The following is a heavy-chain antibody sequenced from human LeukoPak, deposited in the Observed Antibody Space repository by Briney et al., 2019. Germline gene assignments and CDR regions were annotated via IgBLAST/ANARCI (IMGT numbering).Heavy chain of an antibody. CDR3: AKGYCSSTCCYVDY. CDR2: ISWNSGSI. CDR1: GFTFDDYA. V-gene: IGHV3-9*03. J-gene: IGHJ4*02. Sequence: GRSLRLSCAASGFTFDDYAMHWVRQAPGKGLEWVSGISWNSGSIGYADSVKGRFTISRDNAKNSLYLQMNSLRAEDMALYYCAKGYCSSTCCYVDYWGQGTLVTVSS. D-gene: IGHD2-2*01.